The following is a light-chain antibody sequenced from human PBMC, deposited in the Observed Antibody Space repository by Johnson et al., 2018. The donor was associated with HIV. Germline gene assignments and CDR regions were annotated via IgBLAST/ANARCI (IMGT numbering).Light chain of an antibody. CDR1: SSNIGNTY. CDR2: ENS. V-gene: IGLV1-51*02. CDR3: VAWDSSLTTYV. J-gene: IGLJ1*01. Sequence: QSVLTQPPSVSAAPGQEVTISCSGSSSNIGNTYVSWYQQLPGTAPKLLIYENSKRPSGIPDRFSGSQSGTSATLGITGLQTGDEADDYCVAWDSSLTTYVFGTGTTVTVL.